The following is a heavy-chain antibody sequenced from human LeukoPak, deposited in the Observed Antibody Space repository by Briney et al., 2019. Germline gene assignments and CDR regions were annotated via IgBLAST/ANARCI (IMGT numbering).Heavy chain of an antibody. D-gene: IGHD3-22*01. CDR3: ARASPYYYDSSGSDY. V-gene: IGHV3-48*03. CDR1: GFTFSSYE. Sequence: GGSLRLSCAASGFTFSSYEMNWVRQAPGKGLEWVSYISSSGSTIYYADSVKGRFTISRDNAKNTLYLQMNSLRAEDTAVYYCARASPYYYDSSGSDYWGQGTLVTVSS. CDR2: ISSSGSTI. J-gene: IGHJ4*02.